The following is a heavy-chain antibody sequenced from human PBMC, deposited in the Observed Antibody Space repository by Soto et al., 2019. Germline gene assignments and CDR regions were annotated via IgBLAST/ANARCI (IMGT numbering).Heavy chain of an antibody. CDR2: IYYSGST. V-gene: IGHV4-59*08. CDR3: ARLPSRAAAGQSTDY. J-gene: IGHJ4*02. Sequence: PSETLSLTCTVSGGSISSYYWSWIRQPPGKGLEWIGYIYYSGSTNYSPSLTSRVTISVDTSKNQFSLKLSSVTAADTAVYYCARLPSRAAAGQSTDYWGQGTLVTVSS. CDR1: GGSISSYY. D-gene: IGHD6-13*01.